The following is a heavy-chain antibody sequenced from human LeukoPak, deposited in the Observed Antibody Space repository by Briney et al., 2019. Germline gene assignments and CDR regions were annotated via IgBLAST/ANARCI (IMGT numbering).Heavy chain of an antibody. CDR3: ARVGGSGSYGY. Sequence: SQTLSLTCAVSSGSISSGGYSWSWIRQPPGKGLEWIGYIYHSGSTYYNPSLKSRVTISVDRSKNQFSLKLSSVTAADTAVYYCARVGGSGSYGYWGQGTLVTVSS. CDR2: IYHSGST. D-gene: IGHD3-10*01. J-gene: IGHJ4*02. V-gene: IGHV4-30-2*01. CDR1: SGSISSGGYS.